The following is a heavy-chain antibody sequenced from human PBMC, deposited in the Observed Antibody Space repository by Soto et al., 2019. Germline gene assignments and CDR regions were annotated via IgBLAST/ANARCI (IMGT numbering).Heavy chain of an antibody. J-gene: IGHJ5*02. Sequence: SLRLSCAASGFTFSSYAMSWVRQAPGKGLEWVSAISGSGGSTYYADSVKGRFTISRDNSKNTLYLQMNSLRAEDTAVYYCAKEGGHYDFWSGYYLSWFDPWGQGTPVTVSS. D-gene: IGHD3-3*01. V-gene: IGHV3-23*01. CDR1: GFTFSSYA. CDR2: ISGSGGST. CDR3: AKEGGHYDFWSGYYLSWFDP.